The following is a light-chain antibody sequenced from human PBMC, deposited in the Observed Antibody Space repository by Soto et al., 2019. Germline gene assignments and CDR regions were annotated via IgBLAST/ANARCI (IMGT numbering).Light chain of an antibody. CDR3: QTCGTGIHVV. CDR2: LDSDGSH. Sequence: QSVLTQSPSASASLGASVKLTCTLSSGHSSYAIAWHQQQPEKGPRYLMKLDSDGSHTKGDAIPDRFSGSSSGAERYLTISSLQSGDEADYYCQTCGTGIHVVFGGGTKLTVL. J-gene: IGLJ2*01. CDR1: SGHSSYA. V-gene: IGLV4-69*01.